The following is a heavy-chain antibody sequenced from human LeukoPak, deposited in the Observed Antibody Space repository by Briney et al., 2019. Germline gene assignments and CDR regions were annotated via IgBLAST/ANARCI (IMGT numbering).Heavy chain of an antibody. V-gene: IGHV1-69*04. D-gene: IGHD6-13*01. CDR2: IIPILGVA. Sequence: SVKVSCKASGGTFSSYAISWVRQAPGQGLEWMGRIIPILGVANYAQKFQGRVTITADKSTSTAYMELSSLRSEDTAVYYCARVFIAAAGLLLYYYGMDVWGQGTTVTVSS. CDR3: ARVFIAAAGLLLYYYGMDV. CDR1: GGTFSSYA. J-gene: IGHJ6*02.